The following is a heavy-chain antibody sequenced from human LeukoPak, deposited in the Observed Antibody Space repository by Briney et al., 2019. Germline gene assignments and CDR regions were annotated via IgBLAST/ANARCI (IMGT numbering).Heavy chain of an antibody. V-gene: IGHV1-2*02. CDR3: ARDVGLRFPEWVGY. D-gene: IGHD3-3*01. J-gene: IGHJ4*02. Sequence: ASVKVSCKASGYTFSGYYMHWVRQAPGQGLEWMGWINPNSGGTNYAQKFQGRVTMTRDTSISTAYMELSRLRSDDTAVYYCARDVGLRFPEWVGYWGQGTLVTVSS. CDR2: INPNSGGT. CDR1: GYTFSGYY.